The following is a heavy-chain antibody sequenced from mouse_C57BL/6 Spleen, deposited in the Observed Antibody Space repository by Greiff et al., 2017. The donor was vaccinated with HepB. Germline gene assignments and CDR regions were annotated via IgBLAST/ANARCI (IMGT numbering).Heavy chain of an antibody. CDR3: ALGELRPYAMDY. CDR2: IYPGDGDT. V-gene: IGHV1-82*01. J-gene: IGHJ4*01. Sequence: QVQLQQSGPELVKPGASVKISCKASGYAFSSSWMNWVKQRPGKGLEWIGRIYPGDGDTNYNGKFKGKATLTADKSSSTAYMQLSSLTSEDSAVYFCALGELRPYAMDYWGQGTSVTVSS. CDR1: GYAFSSSW. D-gene: IGHD3-2*02.